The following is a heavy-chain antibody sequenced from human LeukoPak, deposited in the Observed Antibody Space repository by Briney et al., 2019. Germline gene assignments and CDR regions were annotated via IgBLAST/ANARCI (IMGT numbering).Heavy chain of an antibody. CDR3: AKGGSGSYYYYGVDV. CDR2: ISPDGSNK. CDR1: GFTFSSYA. V-gene: IGHV3-30*18. J-gene: IGHJ6*02. Sequence: DPGGSLRLSCAASGFTFSSYAMSWVRQAPGKGLEWVAVISPDGSNKYYADSVKGRFTISRDNSKNTLFLQMNSLRPEETAVYYCAKGGSGSYYYYGVDVWGQGTTVTVSS. D-gene: IGHD2-15*01.